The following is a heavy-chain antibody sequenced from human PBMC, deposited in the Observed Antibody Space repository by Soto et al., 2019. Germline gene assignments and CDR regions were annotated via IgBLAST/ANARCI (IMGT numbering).Heavy chain of an antibody. V-gene: IGHV3-11*01. J-gene: IGHJ4*02. CDR2: ISSSGSTI. CDR3: ARDLLHCSSTSCDDY. D-gene: IGHD2-2*01. Sequence: GGSLRLSCAASGFTFSDYYMSWIRQAPGKGLEWVSYISSSGSTIYYADSVKGRFTISRDNAKNSLYLQMNSLRAEDTAVYYCARDLLHCSSTSCDDYWGQGTLVTVSS. CDR1: GFTFSDYY.